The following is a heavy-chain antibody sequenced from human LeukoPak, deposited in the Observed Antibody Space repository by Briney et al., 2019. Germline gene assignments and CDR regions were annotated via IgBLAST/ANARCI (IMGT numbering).Heavy chain of an antibody. D-gene: IGHD4-17*01. V-gene: IGHV3-74*01. J-gene: IGHJ3*02. CDR3: AREESTVTDGFDI. CDR2: INSDGSRT. Sequence: QPGGSLRLSCAASGFTLSTYWMHWVRQAPGKGLVWVSRINSDGSRTTYADSVKGRFTISRDNAKNTLYLQMNSLRAEDTAVYYCAREESTVTDGFDIWGQGTMVTVSS. CDR1: GFTLSTYW.